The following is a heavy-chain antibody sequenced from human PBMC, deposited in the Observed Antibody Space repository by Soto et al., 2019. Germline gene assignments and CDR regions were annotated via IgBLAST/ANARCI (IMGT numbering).Heavy chain of an antibody. CDR3: ARQPRTLCGSGTYRRLYYYGMDV. Sequence: GESLKISCKGSGYSFTSYWIGWVRQMPGKGLEWMGIIYPGDSDTRYSPSFQGQVTISADKSISTAYLQWSSLKASDTAMYYCARQPRTLCGSGTYRRLYYYGMDVWGQGTTVTVSS. CDR1: GYSFTSYW. J-gene: IGHJ6*02. D-gene: IGHD3-10*01. CDR2: IYPGDSDT. V-gene: IGHV5-51*01.